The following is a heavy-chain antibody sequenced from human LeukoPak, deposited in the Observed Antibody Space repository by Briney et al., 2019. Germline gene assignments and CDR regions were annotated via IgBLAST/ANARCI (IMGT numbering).Heavy chain of an antibody. V-gene: IGHV4-59*01. Sequence: PSETLSLTCAVPGGSFSGYLWSWLRRPPGKGLEWIGYIYYSGSTNYNPSLKSRVTISVDTSKNQFSLKLSSVTAADTAVYYCARGGNNDFWSGYRSNWFDPWGQGTLVTVSS. J-gene: IGHJ5*02. D-gene: IGHD3-3*01. CDR2: IYYSGST. CDR1: GGSFSGYL. CDR3: ARGGNNDFWSGYRSNWFDP.